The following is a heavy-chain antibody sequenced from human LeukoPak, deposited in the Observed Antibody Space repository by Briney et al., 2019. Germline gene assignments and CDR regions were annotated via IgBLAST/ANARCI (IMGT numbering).Heavy chain of an antibody. J-gene: IGHJ5*02. CDR2: ISAYNDNT. V-gene: IGHV1-18*01. CDR3: ARDIGLELKNWFDP. Sequence: ASVKVSCKASGYTFISYGISWVRQSPGQGLEWVGWISAYNDNTNYAQKLQGRVTMTTDTSTSTAYMELRSLRSDDTAVYYCARDIGLELKNWFDPWGQGTLVTVSS. D-gene: IGHD1-7*01. CDR1: GYTFISYG.